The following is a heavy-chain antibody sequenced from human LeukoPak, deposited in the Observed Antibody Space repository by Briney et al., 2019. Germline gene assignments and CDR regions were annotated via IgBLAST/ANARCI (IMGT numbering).Heavy chain of an antibody. D-gene: IGHD3-22*01. CDR1: GYTFNAYY. CDR2: INPNSGGS. V-gene: IGHV1-2*02. CDR3: ARNDPYYDSSGYAYFDY. Sequence: ASVKVSCKTSGYTFNAYYMHWVRQAPGQGLEWMGWINPNSGGSNYAQKFQGRVTMTSDTSINTAYMELSRLISDDTAVYYCARNDPYYDSSGYAYFDYWGQGTLVTVSS. J-gene: IGHJ4*02.